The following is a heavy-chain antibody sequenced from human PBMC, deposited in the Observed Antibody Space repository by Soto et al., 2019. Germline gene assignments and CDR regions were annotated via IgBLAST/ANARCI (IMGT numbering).Heavy chain of an antibody. CDR1: GGSISSYY. CDR3: ARHHDYSNYPPYYYYYMDV. CDR2: IYYSGST. J-gene: IGHJ6*03. V-gene: IGHV4-59*08. Sequence: SETLSLTCTVSGGSISSYYWSWIRQPPGKGLEWIGYIYYSGSTNYNPSLKSRVTISVDTSKNQFSLKLSSVTAADTAVYYCARHHDYSNYPPYYYYYMDVWGKGTTVTVSS. D-gene: IGHD4-4*01.